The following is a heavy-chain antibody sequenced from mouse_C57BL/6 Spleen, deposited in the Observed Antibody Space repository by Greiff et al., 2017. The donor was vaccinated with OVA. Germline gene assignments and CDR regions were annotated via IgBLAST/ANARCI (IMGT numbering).Heavy chain of an antibody. CDR1: GFTFSDYG. V-gene: IGHV5-17*01. D-gene: IGHD1-1*02. CDR2: ISSGSSTI. CDR3: AGGGTRFAY. J-gene: IGHJ3*01. Sequence: EVMLVESGGGLVKPGGSLTLSCAASGFTFSDYGMHWVRQAPEKGLEWVAYISSGSSTIYYADTVKGRFTISRDNAKNTLFLQMTSLRSEDTAMYYCAGGGTRFAYWGQGTLVTVSA.